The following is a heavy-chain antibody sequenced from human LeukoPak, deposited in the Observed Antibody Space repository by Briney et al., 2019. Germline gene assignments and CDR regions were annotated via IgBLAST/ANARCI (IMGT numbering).Heavy chain of an antibody. CDR1: GGSISSSSYY. J-gene: IGHJ4*02. Sequence: SETLSLTCTVSGGSISSSSYYWGWIRQPPGKGLEWIGSIYYSGSTYYNPSLKSRVTISVDTSKNQFSLKLSSVTAADTAVYYCARQGRVAAVSEYFDYWGQGTLVTVSS. CDR3: ARQGRVAAVSEYFDY. V-gene: IGHV4-39*01. CDR2: IYYSGST. D-gene: IGHD6-13*01.